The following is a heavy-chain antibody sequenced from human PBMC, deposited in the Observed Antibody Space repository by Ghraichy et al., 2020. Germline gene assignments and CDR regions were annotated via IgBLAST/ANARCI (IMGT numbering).Heavy chain of an antibody. D-gene: IGHD3-22*01. V-gene: IGHV4-30-4*01. CDR3: ARERYYDSSGYPDAFDI. Sequence: SETLSLTCTVSGGSISSGDYYWSWIRQPPGKGLEWIGYIYYSGSTYYNPSLKSRVTISVDTSKNQFSLKLSSVTAADTAVYYCARERYYDSSGYPDAFDIWGQGTMVTVST. CDR1: GGSISSGDYY. J-gene: IGHJ3*02. CDR2: IYYSGST.